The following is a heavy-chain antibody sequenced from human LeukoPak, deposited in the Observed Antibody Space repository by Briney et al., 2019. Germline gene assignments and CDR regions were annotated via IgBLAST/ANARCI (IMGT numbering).Heavy chain of an antibody. Sequence: PSETLSLTCAVYGGSFSGYYWNWIRQPPGEGPEWIGEISHSGSTNYNPSLKSRVTISVDTSKNQFSLKVNSVTAADTAVYYCARRSGDADGYNYDYYYYMDVWGRGTTVTVSS. CDR1: GGSFSGYY. J-gene: IGHJ6*03. CDR2: ISHSGST. D-gene: IGHD5-24*01. CDR3: ARRSGDADGYNYDYYYYMDV. V-gene: IGHV4-34*01.